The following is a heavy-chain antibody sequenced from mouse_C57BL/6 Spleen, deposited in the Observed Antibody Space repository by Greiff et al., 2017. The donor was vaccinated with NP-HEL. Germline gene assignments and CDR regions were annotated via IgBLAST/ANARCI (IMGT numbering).Heavy chain of an antibody. Sequence: QVQLQQPGAELVRPGSSVKLSCKASGYTFTSYWMHWVKQRPIQGLEWIGNIDPSDSETHYNQKFKDKATLTVDKSSSTAYMQLSSLTSEDSAVYYCATQEVDSNYAGYFDVWGTGTTVTVSS. CDR3: ATQEVDSNYAGYFDV. V-gene: IGHV1-52*01. J-gene: IGHJ1*03. CDR2: IDPSDSET. D-gene: IGHD2-5*01. CDR1: GYTFTSYW.